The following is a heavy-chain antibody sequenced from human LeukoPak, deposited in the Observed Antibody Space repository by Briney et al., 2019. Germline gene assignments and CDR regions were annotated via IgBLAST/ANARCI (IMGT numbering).Heavy chain of an antibody. CDR3: ERDFPTSIAAAGTDY. Sequence: ASVKVSCKASGYTFTGYYTHWVRQALGQGLEWMGRINPNSGGTNYAQKFQGRVTMTRDTSISTAYMELSRLRSDDTAVYYCERDFPTSIAAAGTDYWGQGTLVTVSS. J-gene: IGHJ4*02. CDR2: INPNSGGT. V-gene: IGHV1-2*06. CDR1: GYTFTGYY. D-gene: IGHD6-13*01.